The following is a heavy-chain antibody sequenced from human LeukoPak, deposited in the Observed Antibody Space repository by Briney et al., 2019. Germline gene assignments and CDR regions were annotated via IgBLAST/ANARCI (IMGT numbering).Heavy chain of an antibody. CDR3: AMICSSSSCSDTDV. V-gene: IGHV3-30*02. CDR1: GFTFTSYG. Sequence: PGGSLRLSCAASGFTFTSYGMHWVRQAPGKGLEWVAFIRYDGSNKYYADSVKGRFTISRDNSKNTLYLQMNSLRAEDTAVYYCAMICSSSSCSDTDVWGKGTTVTVSS. D-gene: IGHD2-2*01. J-gene: IGHJ6*03. CDR2: IRYDGSNK.